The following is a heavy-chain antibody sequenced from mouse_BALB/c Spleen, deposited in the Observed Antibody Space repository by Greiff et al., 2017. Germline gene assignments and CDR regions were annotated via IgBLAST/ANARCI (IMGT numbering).Heavy chain of an antibody. CDR2: ILPGSGST. CDR1: GYTFSSYW. CDR3: ARGGGAMDY. V-gene: IGHV1-9*01. J-gene: IGHJ4*01. Sequence: QVQLQQSGAELMKPGASVKISCKATGYTFSSYWIEWVKQRPGHGLEWIGEILPGSGSTNYNETFKGKATFTADTSSNTAYMQLSCLTSEDSAVYYCARGGGAMDYGGQGTSVTVSS.